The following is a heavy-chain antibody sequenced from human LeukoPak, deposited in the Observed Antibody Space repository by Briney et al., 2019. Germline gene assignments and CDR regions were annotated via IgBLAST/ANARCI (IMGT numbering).Heavy chain of an antibody. CDR2: ICYDGSNK. V-gene: IGHV3-33*08. D-gene: IGHD4-17*01. CDR1: GFTFSNYW. CDR3: ARDGTVTAGPFDP. J-gene: IGHJ5*02. Sequence: QPGGSLRLSSADSGFTFSNYWMHWLRQAPGKGLEWVAFICYDGSNKYYADSVKGRFTISRDNSKNTLYLQMNSLTAEDTAVYYCARDGTVTAGPFDPWGGGTLVTVSS.